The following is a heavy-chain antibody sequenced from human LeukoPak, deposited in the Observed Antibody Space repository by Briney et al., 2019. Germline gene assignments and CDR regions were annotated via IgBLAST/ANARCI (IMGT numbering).Heavy chain of an antibody. Sequence: VASVKVSCKPSGYTFTNYGISWVGQAPGQGLEWMGWVSTSNPHTNYAPKFRGRVIMTIDTSTTTAYLEMRSLTSDDTAVYYCARDRFLWGLGNWFDLWGQGTLVTVSS. CDR2: VSTSNPHT. D-gene: IGHD3-3*01. CDR1: GYTFTNYG. J-gene: IGHJ5*02. V-gene: IGHV1-18*01. CDR3: ARDRFLWGLGNWFDL.